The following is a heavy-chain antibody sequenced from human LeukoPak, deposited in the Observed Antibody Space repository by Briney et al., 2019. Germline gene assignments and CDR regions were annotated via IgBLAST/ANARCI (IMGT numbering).Heavy chain of an antibody. CDR1: GGSISSHF. V-gene: IGHV4-59*11. Sequence: PSETLSLTCTVSGGSISSHFWSWARQPPGKGLEWIGSIYYTGSTNYNPSLKSRITMSVDTSKNQFSLKLSSVTAADTAVYYCARSYNSGSYYPYYFDYWGQGTLVTVSS. D-gene: IGHD3-10*01. CDR3: ARSYNSGSYYPYYFDY. J-gene: IGHJ4*02. CDR2: IYYTGST.